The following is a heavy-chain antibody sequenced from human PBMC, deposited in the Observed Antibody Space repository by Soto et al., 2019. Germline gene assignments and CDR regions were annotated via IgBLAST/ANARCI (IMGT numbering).Heavy chain of an antibody. Sequence: ASETLSLTCTVSGGSISSGGYYWSWIRQHPGKGLEWIGYIYYSGSTYYNPSLKSRVTISVDTSKNQFSLKLSSVTAADTAVYYGAGSQRATVTCDYWRQQTLVRVSS. CDR1: GGSISSGGYY. V-gene: IGHV4-31*03. J-gene: IGHJ4*02. CDR3: AGSQRATVTCDY. D-gene: IGHD4-17*01. CDR2: IYYSGST.